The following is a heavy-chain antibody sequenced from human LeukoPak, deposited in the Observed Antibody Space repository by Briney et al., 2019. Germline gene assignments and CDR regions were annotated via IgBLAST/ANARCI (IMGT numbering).Heavy chain of an antibody. J-gene: IGHJ4*02. D-gene: IGHD3-10*01. CDR2: IIPIFGTA. CDR3: ARVPREVRGADFDY. Sequence: ASVKVSCKASGGTFSSYAISWVRQAPGQGLEWMGGIIPIFGTANYAQKFQGRVTITADESTSTAYMELSSLRSEDTAVYYCARVPREVRGADFDYWGQGTLVTVSS. CDR1: GGTFSSYA. V-gene: IGHV1-69*01.